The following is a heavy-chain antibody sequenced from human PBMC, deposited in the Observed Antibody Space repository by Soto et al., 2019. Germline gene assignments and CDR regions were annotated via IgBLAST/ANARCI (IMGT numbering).Heavy chain of an antibody. CDR1: GGSFSGYY. CDR2: INHSGST. J-gene: IGHJ1*01. Sequence: SETLSLTCAVYGGSFSGYYWSWIRQPPGKGLEWIGEINHSGSTNYNPSLKSRVTISVDTSKNQFSLKLSSVTAADTAVYYCAITASGVSSSWGLATYFQHWGQGTLVTVSS. D-gene: IGHD6-13*01. CDR3: AITASGVSSSWGLATYFQH. V-gene: IGHV4-34*01.